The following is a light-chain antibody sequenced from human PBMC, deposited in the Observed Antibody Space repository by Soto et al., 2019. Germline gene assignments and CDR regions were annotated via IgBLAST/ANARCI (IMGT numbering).Light chain of an antibody. CDR1: SRDVGSYNL. CDR3: SSYAGSSTFYV. V-gene: IGLV2-23*02. CDR2: EVS. Sequence: SALTLPDYVSGAPGQSITISCTGTSRDVGSYNLVSWYQQHPGKAPKLMIYEVSKRPSGGSNRFSGSKSGNTATLTIPGLQAVDAAAYYCSSYAGSSTFYVYGTWTKVTVL. J-gene: IGLJ1*01.